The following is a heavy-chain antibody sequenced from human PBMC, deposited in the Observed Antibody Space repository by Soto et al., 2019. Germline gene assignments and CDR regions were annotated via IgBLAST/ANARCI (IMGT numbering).Heavy chain of an antibody. Sequence: ASVKVSCKASGYTFTSYGISWVRQAPGQGLEWMGGFDPEDGETIYAQKFQGRVTMTEDTSTDTAYMELSSLRSEDTAVYYCAAHTDYDFWSGSYDYWGQGTLVTVSS. V-gene: IGHV1-24*01. D-gene: IGHD3-3*01. CDR3: AAHTDYDFWSGSYDY. CDR1: GYTFTSYG. J-gene: IGHJ4*02. CDR2: FDPEDGET.